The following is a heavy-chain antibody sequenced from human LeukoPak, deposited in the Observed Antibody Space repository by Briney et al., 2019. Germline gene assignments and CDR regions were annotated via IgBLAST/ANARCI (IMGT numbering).Heavy chain of an antibody. D-gene: IGHD5-24*01. J-gene: IGHJ4*02. CDR2: IHYTGGT. V-gene: IGHV4-39*01. CDR1: GVSISSNNYY. CDR3: AARYNTLKYYFDY. Sequence: SETLSLTCTVSGVSISSNNYYWARLRQPPGRGLEWIGNIHYTGGTYYNPSLKRRVTISVDTSRNQFSLKLSSVTAADTAVYYCAARYNTLKYYFDYWGQGTLVTVSS.